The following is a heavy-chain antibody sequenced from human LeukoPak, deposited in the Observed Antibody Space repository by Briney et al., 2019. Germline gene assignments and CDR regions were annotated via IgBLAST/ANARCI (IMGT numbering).Heavy chain of an antibody. CDR3: ARDLTHRRNYDNSGYQIVPAF. V-gene: IGHV1-18*01. CDR1: GYIFTSYG. CDR2: ISAYNGHT. D-gene: IGHD3-22*01. Sequence: ASVKVSCKASGYIFTSYGISWVRQAPGQGLEWMGWISAYNGHTRYVQKLQDRVTMTTDTSTSTAYMDLRSLRSDDTSVYYCARDLTHRRNYDNSGYQIVPAFWGQGTLVTVSS. J-gene: IGHJ4*02.